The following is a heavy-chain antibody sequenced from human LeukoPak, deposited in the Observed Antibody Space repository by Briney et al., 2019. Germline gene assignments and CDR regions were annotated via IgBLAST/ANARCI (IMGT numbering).Heavy chain of an antibody. V-gene: IGHV3-21*01. CDR2: ISSSTSYI. CDR1: GFTFSSYS. CDR3: ARHHVKVRGVIITLSPNYSYGMDV. D-gene: IGHD3-10*01. J-gene: IGHJ6*02. Sequence: GGSLRLSCAASGFTFSSYSINWVRQAPGKGLEWVASISSSTSYIYYADSVRGRFTISRDNAKNSLYLKMNSLRAEETAVYYCARHHVKVRGVIITLSPNYSYGMDVWGQGTTVTVYS.